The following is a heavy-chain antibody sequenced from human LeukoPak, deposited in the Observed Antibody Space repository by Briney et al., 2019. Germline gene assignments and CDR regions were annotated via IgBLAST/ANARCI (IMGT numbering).Heavy chain of an antibody. CDR3: ARVQEGLLWFGVYYYYGMDV. V-gene: IGHV3-11*04. D-gene: IGHD3-10*01. J-gene: IGHJ6*02. CDR1: GFTFSDYY. CDR2: ISSSGNII. Sequence: PGGSLRLSCAASGFTFSDYYMSWIRQAPGKGLEWVSYISSSGNIIYYADSVKGRFTISRDNAKNSLYLQMNSLRAEDTAVYYCARVQEGLLWFGVYYYYGMDVWGQGTTVTVSS.